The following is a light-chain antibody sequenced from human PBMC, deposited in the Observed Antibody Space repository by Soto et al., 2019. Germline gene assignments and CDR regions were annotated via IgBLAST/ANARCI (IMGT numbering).Light chain of an antibody. CDR1: QSVGAY. J-gene: IGKJ4*01. Sequence: EIVLTQSPATLSLSPGERATLSCRASQSVGAYLAFYQHKPGQAPRLLISDASQRAPGIPARFSGSGSGTDFTLTISSLEPEDCAVYYCQQRATWPLTFGGGTKVEIK. CDR2: DAS. V-gene: IGKV3-11*01. CDR3: QQRATWPLT.